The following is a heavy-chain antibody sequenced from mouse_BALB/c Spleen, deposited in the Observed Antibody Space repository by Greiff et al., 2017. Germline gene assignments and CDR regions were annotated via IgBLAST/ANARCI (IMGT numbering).Heavy chain of an antibody. D-gene: IGHD2-14*01. CDR3: ARGGYRYDDWYFDV. V-gene: IGHV1S29*02. Sequence: VHVKQSGPELVKPGASVKISCKASGYTFTDYNMHWVKQSHGKSLEWIGYIYPYNGGTGYNQKFKSKATLTVDNSSSTAYMELRSLTSEDSAVYYCARGGYRYDDWYFDVWGAGTTVTVSS. CDR1: GYTFTDYN. CDR2: IYPYNGGT. J-gene: IGHJ1*01.